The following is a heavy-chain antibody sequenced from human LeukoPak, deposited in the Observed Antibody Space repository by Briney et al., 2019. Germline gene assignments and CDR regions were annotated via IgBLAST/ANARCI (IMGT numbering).Heavy chain of an antibody. D-gene: IGHD5-18*01. CDR3: AKDIGVQLWVFDY. Sequence: GRSLRLSCAASGVTFSSYGMHWVRQAPGKGLEWVAVISYDGSNKYYADSVKGRFAISRDNSKNTLYLQMNSLRAEDTAVYYCAKDIGVQLWVFDYWGQGTLVTVSS. CDR2: ISYDGSNK. CDR1: GVTFSSYG. V-gene: IGHV3-30*18. J-gene: IGHJ4*02.